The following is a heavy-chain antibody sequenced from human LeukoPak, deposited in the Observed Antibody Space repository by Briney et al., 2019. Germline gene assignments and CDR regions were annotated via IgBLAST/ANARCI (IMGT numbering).Heavy chain of an antibody. V-gene: IGHV1-46*01. CDR2: INPSGGST. CDR1: GYTFTSYY. J-gene: IGHJ6*02. D-gene: IGHD4-17*01. CDR3: ARDGKTVTTYYYYYGMDV. Sequence: ASVKVSCKASGYTFTSYYMHWVRQAPGQGLEWMGIINPSGGSTSYAQKFQGRVTMTRDTSTSTVYMELSSLRSGDTAVYYCARDGKTVTTYYYYYGMDVWGQGTTVTVSS.